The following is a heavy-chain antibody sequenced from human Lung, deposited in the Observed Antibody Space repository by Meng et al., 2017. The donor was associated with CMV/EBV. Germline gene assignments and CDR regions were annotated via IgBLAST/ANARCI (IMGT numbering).Heavy chain of an antibody. J-gene: IGHJ6*02. Sequence: LRLSCTVSGGSISSGGYYWSWIRQHPGKGLEWIGYIYYSGSTYYNPSLKSRVTISVDTSKNQFSLKLSSVTAADTAVYYCARDQDSSWNYGRAVWGPGNXV. CDR1: GGSISSGGYY. D-gene: IGHD6-13*01. CDR2: IYYSGST. CDR3: ARDQDSSWNYGRAV. V-gene: IGHV4-31*03.